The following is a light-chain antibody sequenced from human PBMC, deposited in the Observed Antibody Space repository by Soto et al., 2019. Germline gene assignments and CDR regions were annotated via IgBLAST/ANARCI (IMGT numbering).Light chain of an antibody. Sequence: EIVLTQSPGTLSLSPGERATLSCRASQTVTSSSLAWYQQKPGQAPRLLIYGASSRATGIPDRFSGSGSGTDFTLTISRLEPEDFAVYSCQQYGSAPYTFGKGTKLEIK. CDR1: QTVTSSS. V-gene: IGKV3-20*01. J-gene: IGKJ2*01. CDR2: GAS. CDR3: QQYGSAPYT.